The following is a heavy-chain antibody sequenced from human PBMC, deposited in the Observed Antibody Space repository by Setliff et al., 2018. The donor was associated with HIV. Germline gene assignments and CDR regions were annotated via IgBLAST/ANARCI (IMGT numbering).Heavy chain of an antibody. CDR3: ARGIDNFWTGYFA. J-gene: IGHJ4*02. CDR1: GGSINSRY. V-gene: IGHV4-59*11. D-gene: IGHD3-3*01. Sequence: SETLSLTCSVSGGSINSRYWSWIRQPPGKGLEWIGTFYYNGNTNYSPSLKNRVTMSKDTSKEQVSLKLRSVTTADTAVYYCARGIDNFWTGYFAWGQGTRVTVSS. CDR2: FYYNGNT.